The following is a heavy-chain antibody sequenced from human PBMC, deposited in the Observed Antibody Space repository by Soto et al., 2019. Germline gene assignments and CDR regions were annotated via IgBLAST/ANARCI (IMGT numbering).Heavy chain of an antibody. CDR3: ASSQSGGDSPFFHY. D-gene: IGHD1-26*01. V-gene: IGHV4-59*02. CDR1: GDSVSNYY. J-gene: IGHJ4*02. CDR2: IYYSGST. Sequence: SETLSLTCSVSGDSVSNYYWSWIRQPPGKGLEWIGYIYYSGSTNYNPSLKSRVTISVDTSKNQFSLKLNSVTAADTAVYYCASSQSGGDSPFFHYWGRGALVTVSS.